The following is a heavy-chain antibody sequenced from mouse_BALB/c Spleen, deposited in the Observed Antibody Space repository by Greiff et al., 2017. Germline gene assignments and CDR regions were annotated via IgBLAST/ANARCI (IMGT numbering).Heavy chain of an antibody. CDR3: TSTSWFAY. D-gene: IGHD5-5*01. CDR1: GFTFSNYW. Sequence: EVQLVESGGGLVQPGGSMKLSCVASGFTFSNYWMNWVRQSPEKGLEWVAEIRLKSNNYATHYAESVKGRFTISRDDSKSSVYLQMNHLRAEDTGIYYCTSTSWFAYWGQGTLVTVSA. CDR2: IRLKSNNYAT. J-gene: IGHJ3*01. V-gene: IGHV6-6*02.